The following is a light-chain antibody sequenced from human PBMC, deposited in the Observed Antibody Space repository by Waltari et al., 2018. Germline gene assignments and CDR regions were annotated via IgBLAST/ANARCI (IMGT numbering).Light chain of an antibody. Sequence: DIQMTQSTPSLSASVGDRVTITCQASQDIRNYLNWYQQKAGKAPKLLTYDASKLETGVPSRFSGSGSGTDFTFTISSLQPEDIATYYCQQFDTPLSFGGGTKVEIK. CDR1: QDIRNY. J-gene: IGKJ4*01. CDR3: QQFDTPLS. CDR2: DAS. V-gene: IGKV1-33*01.